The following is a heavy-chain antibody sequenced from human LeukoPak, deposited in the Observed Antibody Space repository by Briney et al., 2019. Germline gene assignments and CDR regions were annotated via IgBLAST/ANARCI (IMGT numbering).Heavy chain of an antibody. CDR1: GGFISSSSYY. CDR3: AGDDFWSGYYPLDY. CDR2: IYYSGST. J-gene: IGHJ4*02. V-gene: IGHV4-39*07. D-gene: IGHD3-3*01. Sequence: PSETLSLTCTVSGGFISSSSYYWGWIRQPPGKGLEWIGSIYYSGSTYYNPSLKSRVTISVDTSKNQFSLKLSSVTAADTAVYYCAGDDFWSGYYPLDYWGQGTLVTVSS.